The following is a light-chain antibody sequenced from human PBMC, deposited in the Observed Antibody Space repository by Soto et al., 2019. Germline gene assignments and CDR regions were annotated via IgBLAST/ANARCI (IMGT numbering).Light chain of an antibody. J-gene: IGKJ4*01. CDR3: QQYVGSPLT. CDR1: QSVSSY. CDR2: GVS. V-gene: IGKV3-20*01. Sequence: EIVLTQSPGTLSLSPGERATLSCRASQSVSSYLAWYQQKPGQAPTLLIYGVSTRATGIPDRCSGSGSGTDFTITIGSLEPDDFALCYCQQYVGSPLTFGGGTKVESK.